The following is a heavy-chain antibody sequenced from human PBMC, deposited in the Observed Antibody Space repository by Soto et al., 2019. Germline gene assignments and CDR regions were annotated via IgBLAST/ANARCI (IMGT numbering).Heavy chain of an antibody. CDR1: VFTFSSHG. J-gene: IGHJ6*02. Sequence: GSLLLVYAAPVFTFSSHGMPGVGHAPGKGPDWVAVISSDGRNKYYAASVKGRFTISRDNSKNTLYFQMTSLRAQDTALYYCEIEEYEYYYGMEVWGQGTPVTFYS. V-gene: IGHV3-30*03. D-gene: IGHD3-10*01. CDR3: EIEEYEYYYGMEV. CDR2: ISSDGRNK.